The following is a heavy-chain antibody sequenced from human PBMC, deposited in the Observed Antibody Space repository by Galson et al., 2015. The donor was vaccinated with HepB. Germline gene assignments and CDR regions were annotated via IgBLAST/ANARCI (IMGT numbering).Heavy chain of an antibody. CDR1: GSTFTDYY. V-gene: IGHV1-69-2*01. J-gene: IGHJ4*02. CDR3: ATEALTVPGFGY. D-gene: IGHD4-11*01. Sequence: VKVSCKVSGSTFTDYYIHWVQQAPGKGLQWMGLVDPEDGETVYAEKFQGRVTISADTSMGTAYMDLSSLKSEDTAVYYCATEALTVPGFGYWGQGTLVTVSS. CDR2: VDPEDGET.